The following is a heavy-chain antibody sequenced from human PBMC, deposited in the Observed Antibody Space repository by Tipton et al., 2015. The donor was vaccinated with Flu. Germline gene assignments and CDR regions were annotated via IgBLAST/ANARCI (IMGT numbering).Heavy chain of an antibody. CDR3: ARDPSLGMPDYFDS. V-gene: IGHV4-59*12. J-gene: IGHJ4*02. CDR1: SSYY. Sequence: SSYYWAWIRQPPGRGLEWIGYIYNSQYTKYNPSLKSRVTISADASKKQFSLQLTSVTAADTAVYYCARDPSLGMPDYFDSWGQGTLVTATS. CDR2: IYNSQYT. D-gene: IGHD2-2*01.